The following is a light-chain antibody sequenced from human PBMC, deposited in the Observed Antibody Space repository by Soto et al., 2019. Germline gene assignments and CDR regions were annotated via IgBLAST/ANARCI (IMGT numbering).Light chain of an antibody. CDR3: AAWDDSLNGRVV. CDR1: SSNIGSNT. V-gene: IGLV1-44*01. CDR2: SNN. J-gene: IGLJ2*01. Sequence: QSVLTHPPSASGTPGQRVSISCSGSSSNIGSNTGNWYQQLPGTAPKLLIYSNNQRPSGVPDRFSGSKSGSSASLAISGLQSEDEADYYCAAWDDSLNGRVVFGGGTKLTVL.